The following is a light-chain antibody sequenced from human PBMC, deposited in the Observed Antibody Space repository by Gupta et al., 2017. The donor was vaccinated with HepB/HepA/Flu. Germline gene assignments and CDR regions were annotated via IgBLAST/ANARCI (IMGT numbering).Light chain of an antibody. J-gene: IGLJ1*01. CDR1: SGAVTSGHY. CDR2: STS. CDR3: LRDKSSSDWV. Sequence: QTVVTQEPSLTVSPGGTVTITCTSSSGAVTSGHYASCVQQKPAQPLRGLIYSTSNKSAWTPARFSASLRGATAALTLSVVQEDDDAYYYFLRDKSSSDWVFGSGTKVTVL. V-gene: IGLV7-43*01.